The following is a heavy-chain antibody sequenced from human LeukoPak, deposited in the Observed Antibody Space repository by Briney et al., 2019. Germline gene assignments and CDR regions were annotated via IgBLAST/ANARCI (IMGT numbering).Heavy chain of an antibody. Sequence: ASVKVSCKASGYTFTSYDINWVRQATGRGLEWMGWMNPNSGNTGYAQKFQGRVTMTRNTSISTAYMELSSLRSEDTAVYYCARTIAARGAVWFDPWGQGTLVTVSS. D-gene: IGHD6-6*01. V-gene: IGHV1-8*01. J-gene: IGHJ5*02. CDR3: ARTIAARGAVWFDP. CDR2: MNPNSGNT. CDR1: GYTFTSYD.